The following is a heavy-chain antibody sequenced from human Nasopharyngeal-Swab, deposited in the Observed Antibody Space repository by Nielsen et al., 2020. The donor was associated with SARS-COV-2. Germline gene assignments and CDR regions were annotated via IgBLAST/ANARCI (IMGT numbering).Heavy chain of an antibody. J-gene: IGHJ3*02. CDR2: ISGGVDST. V-gene: IGHV3-23*01. Sequence: WIRQPPGKGLEWVSGISGGVDSTYYADSVKGRFTISRDNSKNTLYLLMNSLRVEDTAVYYCAKAMGSVYDTSGHYNAFDIWGQGTTATVSS. D-gene: IGHD3-22*01. CDR3: AKAMGSVYDTSGHYNAFDI.